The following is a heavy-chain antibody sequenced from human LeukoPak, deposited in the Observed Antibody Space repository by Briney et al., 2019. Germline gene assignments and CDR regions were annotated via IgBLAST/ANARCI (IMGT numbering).Heavy chain of an antibody. CDR3: VRLYYDSSGYYQICYFDY. Sequence: SETLSLTCTVSGGSISSSSYYWGWIRQPPGKGLEWIGSIYYSGSTCYNPSLKSRVTISVDTSKNQFSLNLSSVTAADTAVYYCVRLYYDSSGYYQICYFDYWGQGTLVTVSS. D-gene: IGHD3-22*01. CDR1: GGSISSSSYY. J-gene: IGHJ4*02. CDR2: IYYSGST. V-gene: IGHV4-39*01.